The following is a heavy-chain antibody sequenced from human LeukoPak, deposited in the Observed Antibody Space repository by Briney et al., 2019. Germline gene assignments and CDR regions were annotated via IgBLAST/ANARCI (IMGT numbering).Heavy chain of an antibody. CDR1: GYTFTSYD. CDR3: ARDDGNLYGLDV. CDR2: MNPNNGNT. D-gene: IGHD4-23*01. V-gene: IGHV1-8*01. J-gene: IGHJ6*02. Sequence: ASVKVSCKASGYTFTSYDINWVRQATGQGLGWMGWMNPNNGNTGYAQKFQGRVTMTRNTAITTAYMELSSLKFEDTAVYYCARDDGNLYGLDVWGQGTTVTVSS.